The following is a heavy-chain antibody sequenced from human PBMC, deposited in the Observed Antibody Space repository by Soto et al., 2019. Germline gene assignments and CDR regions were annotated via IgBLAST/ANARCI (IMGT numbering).Heavy chain of an antibody. J-gene: IGHJ6*02. V-gene: IGHV3-30-3*01. CDR2: ISYDGSNK. D-gene: IGHD6-13*01. Sequence: QVQLVESWGGVVQPGRSLRLSCAASGFTFSSYAMHWVRQAPGKGLEWVAVISYDGSNKYYADSVKGRFTISRDNSKNTLYLQMNSLRAEDTAVYYCARELLSSSWYHYYGMDVWGQGTTVTVSS. CDR1: GFTFSSYA. CDR3: ARELLSSSWYHYYGMDV.